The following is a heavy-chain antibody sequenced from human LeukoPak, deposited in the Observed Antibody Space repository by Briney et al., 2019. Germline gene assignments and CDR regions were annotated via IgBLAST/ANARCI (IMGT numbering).Heavy chain of an antibody. CDR3: ARDLLGSPFDY. J-gene: IGHJ4*02. CDR2: ISYDGSNK. Sequence: GGSLRLSCAASGFTFSSYGMHWVRQAPGKGLKWVAVISYDGSNKYYADSVKGRFTISRDNSKNTLYLQMNSLRAEDTAVYYCARDLLGSPFDYWGQGTLVTVSS. V-gene: IGHV3-30*03. D-gene: IGHD1-26*01. CDR1: GFTFSSYG.